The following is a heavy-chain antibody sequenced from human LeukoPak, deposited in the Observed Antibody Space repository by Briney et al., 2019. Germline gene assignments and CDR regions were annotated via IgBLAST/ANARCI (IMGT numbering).Heavy chain of an antibody. J-gene: IGHJ4*02. CDR3: AKFQRHHGYSSPFDY. CDR1: GFTFRSYA. CDR2: ISNSGGGT. Sequence: GGSLRLSCAVSGFTFRSYAMSWVRQAPGKGLEWVSEISNSGGGTSYADSVKGRFTISRDNSKNTLYLQMNSLRAEDTAVYYCAKFQRHHGYSSPFDYWGQGTQVTVSS. D-gene: IGHD6-19*01. V-gene: IGHV3-23*01.